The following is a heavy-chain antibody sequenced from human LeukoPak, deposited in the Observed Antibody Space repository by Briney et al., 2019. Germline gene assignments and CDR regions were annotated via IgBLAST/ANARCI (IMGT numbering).Heavy chain of an antibody. D-gene: IGHD5-18*01. CDR1: GYSISRRYY. J-gene: IGHJ5*02. V-gene: IGHV4-38-2*02. CDR2: IYQSGST. CDR3: ARRLVGRGYSYGRVNNWFDP. Sequence: SETLSLTCTVSGYSISRRYYWGWIRQPPGKGLEWLGSIYQSGSTYYNPSLKSRVTISVDTSKNQFSLKLSSVTAADTAVYYCARRLVGRGYSYGRVNNWFDPWGQGTLVTVSS.